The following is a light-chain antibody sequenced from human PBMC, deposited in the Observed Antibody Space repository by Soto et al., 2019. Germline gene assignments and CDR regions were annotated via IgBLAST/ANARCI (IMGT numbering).Light chain of an antibody. V-gene: IGKV1-5*03. J-gene: IGKJ1*01. CDR2: KAS. CDR3: QQYHLYWT. CDR1: QPISDW. Sequence: DIQMTQSPSTLPASVGDRVTITCLASQPISDWLAWYQQKPGKVPKLLIYKASTLESGVPSRFSGSGSGTEFSLTISSLQPDDFATYYCQQYHLYWTFGQGTKVDIK.